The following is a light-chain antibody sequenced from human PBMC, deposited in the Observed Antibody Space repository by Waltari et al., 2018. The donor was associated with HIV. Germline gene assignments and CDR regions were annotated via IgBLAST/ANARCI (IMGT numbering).Light chain of an antibody. CDR3: AAWDDSLNDSYV. V-gene: IGLV1-44*01. CDR1: WSNLVSMA. J-gene: IGLJ1*01. Sequence: SVLTQPPSASGTPGQRVPIAQSGCWSNLVSMAATCYRPLPGAPPKRLIYSNNQQPSGVPDRFSGSKSGTSASLAISGLQSDDEADYYCAAWDDSLNDSYVYGPGTKVTVL. CDR2: SNN.